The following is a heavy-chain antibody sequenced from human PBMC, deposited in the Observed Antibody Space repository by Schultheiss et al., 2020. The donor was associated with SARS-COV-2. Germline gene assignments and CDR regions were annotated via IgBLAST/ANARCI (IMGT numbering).Heavy chain of an antibody. D-gene: IGHD3-3*01. V-gene: IGHV4-59*01. CDR1: GGSISSYY. CDR3: ARDLEVRSGYPNWFDH. Sequence: SETLSLTCTVSGGSISSYYWSWIRQPPGKGLEWIGYIYYSGYTNYNPSLKSRVTMSVDTSKNQFSLKLSSVTAAETAVYYCARDLEVRSGYPNWFDHWGQGTLVTVSS. CDR2: IYYSGYT. J-gene: IGHJ5*02.